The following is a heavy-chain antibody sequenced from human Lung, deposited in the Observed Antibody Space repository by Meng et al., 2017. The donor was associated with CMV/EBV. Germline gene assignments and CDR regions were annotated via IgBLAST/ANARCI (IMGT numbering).Heavy chain of an antibody. CDR2: ISWNSGSI. CDR1: GFTFDDYA. CDR3: AKDSGGSGHYGMDV. V-gene: IGHV3-9*01. Sequence: SLKISCAASGFTFDDYAMHWVRQAPGKGLEWVSGISWNSGSIGYADSVKGRFTISRDNAKNSLYLQMNSLRAEDTALYYCAKDSGGSGHYGMDVWGQGTTVTVSS. J-gene: IGHJ6*02. D-gene: IGHD3-10*01.